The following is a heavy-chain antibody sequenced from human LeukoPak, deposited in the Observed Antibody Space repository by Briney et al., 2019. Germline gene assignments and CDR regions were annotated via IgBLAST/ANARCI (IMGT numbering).Heavy chain of an antibody. CDR1: GFTFSTYA. D-gene: IGHD2/OR15-2a*01. CDR3: AKSIYGLHDAFDV. CDR2: ITGNGATT. V-gene: IGHV3-23*01. J-gene: IGHJ3*01. Sequence: GGSLRLSCAASGFTFSTYAITWVRQAPGKGLEWVSIITGNGATTYYADSVKGRFTISRDNSKNTLYLQMSSPRADDTAVYYCAKSIYGLHDAFDVWGQGTMVTVSS.